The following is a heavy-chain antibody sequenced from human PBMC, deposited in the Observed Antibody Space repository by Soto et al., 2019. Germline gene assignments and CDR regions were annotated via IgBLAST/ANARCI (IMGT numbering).Heavy chain of an antibody. V-gene: IGHV4-59*01. J-gene: IGHJ5*02. D-gene: IGHD3-10*01. CDR3: ARARGYNWFDP. CDR2: IYYSGST. Sequence: SETLSLTCTVSGGSISSYYWSWIRQPPGKGLEWIGYIYYSGSTNYNPSLKSRVTISVDTSKNQFSLKLSSVTAADTAVYYCARARGYNWFDPWGQGTLVTVSS. CDR1: GGSISSYY.